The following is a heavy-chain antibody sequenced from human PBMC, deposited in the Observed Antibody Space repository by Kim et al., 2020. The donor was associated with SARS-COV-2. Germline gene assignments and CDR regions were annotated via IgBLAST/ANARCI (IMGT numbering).Heavy chain of an antibody. CDR1: GFTFSSYA. Sequence: GGSLRLSCAASGFTFSSYAISWVRQAQGKGLEWVSAISGSGGSTYYADPAKGRLTISRDNSKNTLYLQMNSPRAEDTAVYYCAKESYDDFWSGYYGFYYFGMDLWGQGTTVTVSS. CDR3: AKESYDDFWSGYYGFYYFGMDL. J-gene: IGHJ6*02. D-gene: IGHD3-3*01. V-gene: IGHV3-23*01. CDR2: ISGSGGST.